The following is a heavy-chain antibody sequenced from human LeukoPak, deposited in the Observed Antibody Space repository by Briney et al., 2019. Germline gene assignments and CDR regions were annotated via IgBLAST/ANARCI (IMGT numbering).Heavy chain of an antibody. Sequence: SETLSLTCTVSGGSISSYYWSWIRQPPGKGLEWIGYIYCSGSTNYNPSLKSRVTISVDTSKNQFSLKLSSVTAADTAVYYCARYDSSGTEAGWYFDLWGRGTLVTVSS. V-gene: IGHV4-59*08. J-gene: IGHJ2*01. D-gene: IGHD3-22*01. CDR1: GGSISSYY. CDR3: ARYDSSGTEAGWYFDL. CDR2: IYCSGST.